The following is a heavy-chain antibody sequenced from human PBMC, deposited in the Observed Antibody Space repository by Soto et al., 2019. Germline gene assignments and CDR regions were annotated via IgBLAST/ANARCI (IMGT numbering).Heavy chain of an antibody. CDR2: IYYSGST. CDR1: GGSVSSGSYY. Sequence: QVQLQESGPGLVKPSETLSLTCTVSGGSVSSGSYYWSWIRQPPGKGLEWIGYIYYSGSTNYNPSLRSRVTIPVDTSKIQISLTLSSVPDADTAVYYCARGIEGWYRCRYDYGMDVWGQGTTVTVSS. J-gene: IGHJ6*02. D-gene: IGHD6-19*01. CDR3: ARGIEGWYRCRYDYGMDV. V-gene: IGHV4-61*01.